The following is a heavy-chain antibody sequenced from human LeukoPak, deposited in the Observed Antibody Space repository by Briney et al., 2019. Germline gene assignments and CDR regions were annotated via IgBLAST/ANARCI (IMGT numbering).Heavy chain of an antibody. CDR1: GFPFSSYW. Sequence: GGSLRLSCAASGFPFSSYWMTWVRQAPGKGLEWVANINQDGSEKHYVGSVKGRFTISRDNAKKSLYLQMNSLRAEDTAVYYCAPPPIAATGNWGQGTLVTVSS. D-gene: IGHD6-13*01. CDR2: INQDGSEK. CDR3: APPPIAATGN. J-gene: IGHJ4*02. V-gene: IGHV3-7*01.